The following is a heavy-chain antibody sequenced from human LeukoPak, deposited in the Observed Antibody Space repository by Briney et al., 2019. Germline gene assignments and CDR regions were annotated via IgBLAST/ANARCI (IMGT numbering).Heavy chain of an antibody. D-gene: IGHD2-2*01. Sequence: PSETLSLTCAVYGGSFGHYYWSWVRQPPGKGLEWIGVINHSGSTNYNPSLKSRVTILVDTSKNQFSLEVSSVTAADTAVYYCARLDYHASSAKWGNWGQGTLVTVSS. CDR1: GGSFGHYY. CDR3: ARLDYHASSAKWGN. CDR2: INHSGST. J-gene: IGHJ4*02. V-gene: IGHV4-34*01.